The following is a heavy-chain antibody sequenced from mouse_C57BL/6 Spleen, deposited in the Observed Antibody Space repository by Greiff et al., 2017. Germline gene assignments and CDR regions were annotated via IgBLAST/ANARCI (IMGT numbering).Heavy chain of an antibody. D-gene: IGHD1-1*01. CDR2: IDPSDSET. Sequence: QVQLQQPGAELVRPGSSVKLSCKASGYTFTSYWMHWVKQRPIQGLEWIGNIDPSDSETHYNQKFKDKATLTVDKSSSTAYMQLSSLTSEDSAVYYCALDYGSGYFDYWGQGTTLTVSS. J-gene: IGHJ2*01. CDR1: GYTFTSYW. CDR3: ALDYGSGYFDY. V-gene: IGHV1-52*01.